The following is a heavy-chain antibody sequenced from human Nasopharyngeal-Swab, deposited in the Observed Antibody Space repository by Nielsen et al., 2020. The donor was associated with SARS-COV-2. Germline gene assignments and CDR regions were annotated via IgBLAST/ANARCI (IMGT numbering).Heavy chain of an antibody. J-gene: IGHJ4*02. D-gene: IGHD3-22*01. CDR3: ASTLLDSSGYYYAFHY. CDR1: GFTFSRYT. CDR2: ISYDESNK. Sequence: GESLKISCAASGFTFSRYTMHWVRQAPGKGLEWVAVISYDESNKYYADSVKGRFTISRDISKNTLYLQMNSLRAEDTAVFYCASTLLDSSGYYYAFHYWGRGTLVTVSS. V-gene: IGHV3-30-3*01.